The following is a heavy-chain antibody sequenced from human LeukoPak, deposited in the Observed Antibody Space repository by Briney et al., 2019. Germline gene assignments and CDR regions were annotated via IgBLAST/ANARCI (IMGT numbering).Heavy chain of an antibody. D-gene: IGHD6-19*01. J-gene: IGHJ4*02. CDR3: ARGRGWGILDS. CDR1: GYPFTSYD. V-gene: IGHV1-8*01. CDR2: MTPNSEKR. Sequence: ASVKVSCKTSGYPFTSYDFHWVRQAAGHGLEWMSWMTPNSEKRAYAQKFQGRVTMTTNTSIDTAYMELSSLTFDGTAIYYCARGRGWGILDSWGQGHLVTVSS.